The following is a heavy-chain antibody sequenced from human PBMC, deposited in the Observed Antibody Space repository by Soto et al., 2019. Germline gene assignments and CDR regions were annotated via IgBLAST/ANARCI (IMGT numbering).Heavy chain of an antibody. D-gene: IGHD3-22*01. CDR3: VKWHTSNFDSLPFTGFDF. J-gene: IGHJ4*02. CDR2: MSGDGRT. Sequence: PVGSLRLSCVGSGFTFSDSVMAWVRQAPGKGLEWLSVMSGDGRTRYALSVTGRFTISRDNSKNTLYLQMRGLRAEDAAAYYCVKWHTSNFDSLPFTGFDFWGQGTQVTVSS. CDR1: GFTFSDSV. V-gene: IGHV3-23*01.